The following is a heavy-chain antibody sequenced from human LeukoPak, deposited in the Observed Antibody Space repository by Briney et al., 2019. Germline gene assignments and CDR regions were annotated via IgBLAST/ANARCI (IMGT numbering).Heavy chain of an antibody. CDR1: GGSFSGCY. D-gene: IGHD3-3*01. V-gene: IGHV4-34*01. Sequence: SETLSLTCAVYGGSFSGCYWSWIRQPPGKGLEWIGEINHSGSTNYNPSLKSRVTISVDTSKNQFSLKLSSVTAADTAVYYCAREIDLYYDFWSGTRGMDVWGQGTTVTVSS. J-gene: IGHJ6*02. CDR2: INHSGST. CDR3: AREIDLYYDFWSGTRGMDV.